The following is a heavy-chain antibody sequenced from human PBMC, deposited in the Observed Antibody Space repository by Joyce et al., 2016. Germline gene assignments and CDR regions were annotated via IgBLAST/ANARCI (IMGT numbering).Heavy chain of an antibody. V-gene: IGHV3-74*01. CDR3: ARASSGYYPNEAFDI. J-gene: IGHJ3*02. Sequence: EVQLVESGGGLVQPGGSLRLYCAASGFTFSSYWMHWVRQAPGKGLGWVSRIKRDGGSRSYADSVKSRVAISRDNAVNTLYQQVNSLGVEDTAVYYCARASSGYYPNEAFDIWGQGTMVTVSS. CDR1: GFTFSSYW. D-gene: IGHD3-22*01. CDR2: IKRDGGSR.